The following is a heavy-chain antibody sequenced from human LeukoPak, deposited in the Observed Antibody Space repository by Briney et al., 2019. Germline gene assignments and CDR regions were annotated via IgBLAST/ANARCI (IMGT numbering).Heavy chain of an antibody. D-gene: IGHD3-22*01. V-gene: IGHV4-4*07. J-gene: IGHJ4*02. CDR2: IYYSGST. CDR1: GASISSYY. Sequence: SETLSLTCTVSGASISSYYWSWIRQPAGKGLEWIGRIYYSGSTNYNPSLKSRVTISVDTSKNQFSLKLSSVTAADTAVYYCARAPTGRDSSGYYGDYFDYWGQGTLVTVSS. CDR3: ARAPTGRDSSGYYGDYFDY.